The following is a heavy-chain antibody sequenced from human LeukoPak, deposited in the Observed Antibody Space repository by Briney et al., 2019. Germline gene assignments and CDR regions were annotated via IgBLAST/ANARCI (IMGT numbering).Heavy chain of an antibody. CDR3: ARSYQSYYYYGMDV. J-gene: IGHJ6*02. CDR2: IYYSGST. Sequence: KTSETLSLTCTVSGGSISSGGYYWSWIRQHPGKGLEWIGYIYYSGSTYYNPSLKSRVTTSVDTSKNQFSLKLSSVTAADTAVYYCARSYQSYYYYGMDVWGQGTTVTVSS. V-gene: IGHV4-31*03. CDR1: GGSISSGGYY. D-gene: IGHD2-2*01.